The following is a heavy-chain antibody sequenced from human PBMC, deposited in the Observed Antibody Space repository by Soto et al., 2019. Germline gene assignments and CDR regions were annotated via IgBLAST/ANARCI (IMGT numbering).Heavy chain of an antibody. CDR2: ISYDGSNK. D-gene: IGHD3-3*01. J-gene: IGHJ4*01. Sequence: GGSLRLSCAASGFTFSSYAMHWVRQAPGKGLEWVAVISYDGSNKYYADSVKGRFTISRDNSKNTLYLQMNSLRAEDTAVYYCARDKRDLRFLEWSYYFDFWGHGTLVTVSS. V-gene: IGHV3-30-3*01. CDR3: ARDKRDLRFLEWSYYFDF. CDR1: GFTFSSYA.